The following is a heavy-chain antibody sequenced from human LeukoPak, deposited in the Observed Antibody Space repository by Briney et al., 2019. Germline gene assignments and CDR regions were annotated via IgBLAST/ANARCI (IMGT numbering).Heavy chain of an antibody. CDR1: GFSFSNSW. J-gene: IGHJ4*02. Sequence: GGSLRLSCAASGFSFSNSWMSWVRQAPGKGLECVANIKPDGSEKYYVDSVKGRFTISRDNAKNSLYLQMNSLRAEDTAVYYCASGNYFDYWGQGTLVTVSS. V-gene: IGHV3-7*01. CDR3: ASGNYFDY. CDR2: IKPDGSEK.